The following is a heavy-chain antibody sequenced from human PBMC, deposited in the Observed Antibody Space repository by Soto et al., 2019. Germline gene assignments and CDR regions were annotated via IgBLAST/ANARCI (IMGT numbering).Heavy chain of an antibody. J-gene: IGHJ5*02. CDR3: ARGYSNGYLGNWFGP. D-gene: IGHD3-22*01. Sequence: QVQLQESGPGLVKPSQTLSLTCAVSGGSISSIGYYWSWIRQSPGKGLEWIGYIYYSGRTSYTPSLKSRVTISADTSQNQFSLKLSPVTVADTAVYYCARGYSNGYLGNWFGPWGQGTLVTVSS. V-gene: IGHV4-31*11. CDR2: IYYSGRT. CDR1: GGSISSIGYY.